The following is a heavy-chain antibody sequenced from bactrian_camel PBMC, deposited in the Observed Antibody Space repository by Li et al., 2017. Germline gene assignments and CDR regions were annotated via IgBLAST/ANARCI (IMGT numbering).Heavy chain of an antibody. CDR1: GVTFVGSD. D-gene: IGHD4*01. V-gene: IGHV3S55*01. Sequence: VQLVESGGGSAQTGGSLTLSCTGSGVTFVGSDRGWYRQGPGNECELISSISRDGTTQYVDSVKGRFTISLDSAKSTVFLQMNSLKSEDTAMYYCAAAVAPNADYVLNEERYFGYWGQGTQVTVS. J-gene: IGHJ6*01. CDR3: AAAVAPNADYVLNEERYFGY. CDR2: ISRDGTT.